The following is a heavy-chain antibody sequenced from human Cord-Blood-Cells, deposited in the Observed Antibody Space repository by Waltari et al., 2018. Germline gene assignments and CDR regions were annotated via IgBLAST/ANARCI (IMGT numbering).Heavy chain of an antibody. CDR2: SYYSGST. D-gene: IGHD4-17*01. CDR1: GGSISSSSYY. J-gene: IGHJ4*02. V-gene: IGHV4-39*01. Sequence: QLQLQESGPGLVKPSETLSLTCTVSGGSISSSSYYWGWIRQPPGKGLEWIGGSYYSGSTYCNPALKGRVTISVDTSKNQFSLKLSSVTAADTAVYYCASRLIYGDYVGPDYWGQGTLVTVSS. CDR3: ASRLIYGDYVGPDY.